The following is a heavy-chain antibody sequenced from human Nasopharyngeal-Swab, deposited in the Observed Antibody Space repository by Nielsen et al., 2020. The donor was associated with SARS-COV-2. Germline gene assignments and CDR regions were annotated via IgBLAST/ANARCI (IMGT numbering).Heavy chain of an antibody. V-gene: IGHV4-4*02. CDR2: IYHSGST. J-gene: IGHJ3*02. CDR1: GGSISSSNW. D-gene: IGHD2-8*01. CDR3: ARHMLGGPTAFDI. Sequence: SDTLSLTCAVSGGSISSSNWWSWVRQPPGKGLEWIGEIYHSGSTNYNPSLTSRVTISVDKSKNQFSLKLRSVTAADTAVFYCARHMLGGPTAFDIWGQGTVVTVSS.